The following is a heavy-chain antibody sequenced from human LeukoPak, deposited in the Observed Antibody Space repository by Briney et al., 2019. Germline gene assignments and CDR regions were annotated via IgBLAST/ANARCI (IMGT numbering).Heavy chain of an antibody. J-gene: IGHJ4*02. CDR3: AKDNSSSCLDY. V-gene: IGHV3-30*18. CDR2: ISYDESNK. CDR1: GFTFSSYG. D-gene: IGHD6-13*01. Sequence: GGSLRLSCAASGFTFSSYGMHWVRQAPGKGLEWVAVISYDESNKYYADSVKGRFTISRDNSKNTLYLQMNSLRAEDTAVYYCAKDNSSSCLDYWGQGTLVTVSS.